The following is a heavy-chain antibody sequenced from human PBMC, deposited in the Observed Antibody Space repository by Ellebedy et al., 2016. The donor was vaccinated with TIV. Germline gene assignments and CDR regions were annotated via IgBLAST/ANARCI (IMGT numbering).Heavy chain of an antibody. D-gene: IGHD5-24*01. V-gene: IGHV4-34*01. Sequence: SETLSLTCAVYGGSFSAYYWTWIRQPPGKGLEWIGEMHQSGASNYNPSLKSRVTISLDTSKKQFSLILSSVTAADTAVYYCATWRWPLGLDVWGQGTTVTVSS. CDR2: MHQSGAS. CDR1: GGSFSAYY. CDR3: ATWRWPLGLDV. J-gene: IGHJ6*02.